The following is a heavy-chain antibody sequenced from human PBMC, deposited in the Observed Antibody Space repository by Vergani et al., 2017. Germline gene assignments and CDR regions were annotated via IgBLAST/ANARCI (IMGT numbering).Heavy chain of an antibody. V-gene: IGHV1-46*03. D-gene: IGHD3-10*01. CDR2: INPSGGNT. CDR3: ARENYGLVRLRWFDP. CDR1: GYIFTNYY. J-gene: IGHJ5*02. Sequence: QVQLVQSGAEVKKPGASVKVSCKTSGYIFTNYYMHWVRQAPGQGLEWMGIINPSGGNTRYAQKFQGRVSMTRDTSTRTVYMELSSLKSEDTAMYYCARENYGLVRLRWFDPWGQGTLVTVSS.